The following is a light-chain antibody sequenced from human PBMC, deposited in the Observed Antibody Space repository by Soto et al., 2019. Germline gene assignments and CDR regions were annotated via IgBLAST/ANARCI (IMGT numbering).Light chain of an antibody. J-gene: IGLJ2*01. V-gene: IGLV1-40*01. CDR3: QSYDSSLSGVI. CDR1: SSNIGAGYD. CDR2: GNI. Sequence: QSVLTQPPSMSGAPGQRVTISCTGSSSNIGAGYDVHWYQQLPGTAPKLLIYGNINRPSGVPDRFSGSKSGTSASLAITGLQAEDEADYYCQSYDSSLSGVIFGGGTQLTVL.